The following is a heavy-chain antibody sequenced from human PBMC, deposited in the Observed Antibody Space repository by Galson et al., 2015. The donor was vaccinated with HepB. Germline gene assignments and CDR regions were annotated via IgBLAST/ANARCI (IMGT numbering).Heavy chain of an antibody. CDR3: ASAIGYGDYEFYWYFDL. Sequence: SLRLSCAASGFTFSSFWMHWVRQAPGEGLLWVSRISSDGSSTNYADSVKGRFTISRDNAKNTLYLQMNNLRAEDTAVYYCASAIGYGDYEFYWYFDLWGRVTLVTVSS. D-gene: IGHD4-17*01. J-gene: IGHJ2*01. CDR2: ISSDGSST. CDR1: GFTFSSFW. V-gene: IGHV3-74*01.